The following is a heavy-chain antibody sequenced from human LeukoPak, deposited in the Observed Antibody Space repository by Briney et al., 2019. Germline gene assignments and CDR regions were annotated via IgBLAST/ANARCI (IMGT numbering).Heavy chain of an antibody. CDR1: GGSISSGGYY. Sequence: SETLSLTCTVSGGSISSGGYYWSWIRQPPGKGLEWIGEINHSGSTNYNPSLKSRVTISVDTSKNQFSLKLSSVTAADTAVYYCARTGYSSGWYFDYWGQGTLVTVSS. CDR3: ARTGYSSGWYFDY. D-gene: IGHD6-19*01. CDR2: INHSGST. V-gene: IGHV4-61*08. J-gene: IGHJ4*02.